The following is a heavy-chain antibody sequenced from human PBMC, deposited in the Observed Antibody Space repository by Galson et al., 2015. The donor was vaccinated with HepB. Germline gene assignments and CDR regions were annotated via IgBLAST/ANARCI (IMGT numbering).Heavy chain of an antibody. J-gene: IGHJ3*02. V-gene: IGHV1-2*02. CDR3: ARGSTIWGDAFDI. CDR2: INPNSGGT. D-gene: IGHD7-27*01. CDR1: GYTFTGYY. Sequence: SVKVSCKASGYTFTGYYMHWVRQAPGQGLEWMGWINPNSGGTNYAQKFQGRVTMTRDTSISTAYMELSRLRSDDTAVYYCARGSTIWGDAFDIWGQGTMVTVSS.